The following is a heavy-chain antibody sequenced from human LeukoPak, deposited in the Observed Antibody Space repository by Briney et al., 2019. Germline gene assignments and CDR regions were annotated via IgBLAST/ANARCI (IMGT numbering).Heavy chain of an antibody. V-gene: IGHV4-34*01. CDR3: AGGHKDAFDI. CDR2: INHSGST. J-gene: IGHJ3*02. CDR1: GGSFSGYY. Sequence: PSETLSLTCAVYGGSFSGYYWSWIRQPPGKGLEWIGEINHSGSTNYNPSLKSRVTISVDTSKNQFSLKLSSVTAADTAVYYCAGGHKDAFDIWGQGTMVTVSS.